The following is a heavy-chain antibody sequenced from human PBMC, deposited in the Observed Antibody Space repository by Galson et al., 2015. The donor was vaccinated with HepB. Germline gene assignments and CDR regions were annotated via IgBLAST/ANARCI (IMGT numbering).Heavy chain of an antibody. V-gene: IGHV1-18*01. Sequence: SVKVSCKASGYTFTSYAMHWVRQAPGQGLEWMGWISAYNGNTNYAQKLQGRVTMTTDTSTSTAYMELRSLRSDDTAVYYCARAPPTLYSSSWYPGYWGQGTLVTVSS. J-gene: IGHJ4*02. D-gene: IGHD6-13*01. CDR2: ISAYNGNT. CDR3: ARAPPTLYSSSWYPGY. CDR1: GYTFTSYA.